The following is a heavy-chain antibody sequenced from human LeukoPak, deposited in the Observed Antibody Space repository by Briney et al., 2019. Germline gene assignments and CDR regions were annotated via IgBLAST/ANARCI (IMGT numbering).Heavy chain of an antibody. CDR3: LCGREYYGSGRNYYYIDV. J-gene: IGHJ6*03. D-gene: IGHD3-10*01. Sequence: SVKVSCKASGGTFTSYAISWVRQAPGQGLEWMGGIIPIFGTANYAQKFQGRVTITADESTSTAYMELSSLRSEDTAVYYCLCGREYYGSGRNYYYIDVRGKGTTVTVSS. CDR2: IIPIFGTA. CDR1: GGTFTSYA. V-gene: IGHV1-69*13.